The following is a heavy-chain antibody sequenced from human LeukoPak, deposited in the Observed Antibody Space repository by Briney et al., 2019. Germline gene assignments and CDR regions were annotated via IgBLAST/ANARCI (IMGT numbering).Heavy chain of an antibody. Sequence: SETLSLTCTVSGGSISSYYWSWIRQPAGKGLEWIGRIYTSGSTNYNPSLKSRVTMSVDTSKNQFSLKLSSVTAADTAVYYCARSGYSYGPGRDAFDIWGHGTMVTVSS. CDR1: GGSISSYY. V-gene: IGHV4-4*07. CDR2: IYTSGST. CDR3: ARSGYSYGPGRDAFDI. D-gene: IGHD5-18*01. J-gene: IGHJ3*02.